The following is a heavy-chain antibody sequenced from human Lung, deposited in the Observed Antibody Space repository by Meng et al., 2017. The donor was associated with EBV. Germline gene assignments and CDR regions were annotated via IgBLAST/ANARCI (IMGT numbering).Heavy chain of an antibody. D-gene: IGHD2-2*01. CDR3: ASGRKYCSSTSCYGQFDY. CDR2: IYHSGST. CDR1: GGSISSSNW. Sequence: GPLRGHDHGLGKPSGTLSLTCAVSGGSISSSNWWSWVRQPPGKGLEWIGEIYHSGSTNYNPSLKSRVTISVDKSKNQFSLKLSSVTAADTAVYYCASGRKYCSSTSCYGQFDYWGQGTLVTVSS. V-gene: IGHV4-4*02. J-gene: IGHJ4*02.